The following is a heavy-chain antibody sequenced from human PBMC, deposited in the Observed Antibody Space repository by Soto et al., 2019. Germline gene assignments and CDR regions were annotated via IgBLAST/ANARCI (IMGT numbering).Heavy chain of an antibody. Sequence: QVQLVQSGAEVKKPGASVKVSCKASGYTFTSYGISWVRQAPGQGLEWMGWSSAYNGNTNYAQKLQGRVTRTTATSTSTAYMELRSLRSDDTAVYYCARDLSSGGGGSYYVSYGMDVWGQGTTVTVSS. J-gene: IGHJ6*02. CDR2: SSAYNGNT. D-gene: IGHD2-15*01. V-gene: IGHV1-18*01. CDR1: GYTFTSYG. CDR3: ARDLSSGGGGSYYVSYGMDV.